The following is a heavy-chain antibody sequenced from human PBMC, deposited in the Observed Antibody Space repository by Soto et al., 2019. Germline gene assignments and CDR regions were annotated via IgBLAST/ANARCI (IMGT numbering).Heavy chain of an antibody. J-gene: IGHJ4*02. CDR3: ARGRGINHYFDY. D-gene: IGHD3-10*01. CDR2: IYYSGST. Sequence: SETLSLTCTVSDGSVSSGDYYWSWIRQPPGRGLEWIGYIYYSGSTYYNPSLKSRVTISVDTSKNYFSLKLSSVTAADTAVYYCARGRGINHYFDYGGQGTLVTVSS. V-gene: IGHV4-30-4*01. CDR1: DGSVSSGDYY.